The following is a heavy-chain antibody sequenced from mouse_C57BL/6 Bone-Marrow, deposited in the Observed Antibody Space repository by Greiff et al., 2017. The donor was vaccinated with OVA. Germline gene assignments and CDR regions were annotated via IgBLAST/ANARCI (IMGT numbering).Heavy chain of an antibody. Sequence: EVMLVESGGDLVKPGGSLKLSCAASGFTFSSYGMSWVRQTPDKRLEWVATISSGGSYTYYPDSVKGRFTISRDNAKNTLYLQMSSLKSEDTAMYDRARLRGGCYYYAMEYWGQGTSVTVSS. CDR1: GFTFSSYG. D-gene: IGHD2-12*01. V-gene: IGHV5-6*01. J-gene: IGHJ4*01. CDR3: ARLRGGCYYYAMEY. CDR2: ISSGGSYT.